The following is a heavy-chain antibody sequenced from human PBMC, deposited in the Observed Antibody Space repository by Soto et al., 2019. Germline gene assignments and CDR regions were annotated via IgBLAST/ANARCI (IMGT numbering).Heavy chain of an antibody. CDR1: GYDFTSYG. CDR3: ARGRSVASIHAAFEI. J-gene: IGHJ3*02. Sequence: QGQLLQSGDEVKKPGASVRVSCRASGYDFTSYGISWVRQAPGQGLEWVSWISAYNGKRDTAQKFQGRVTMTLDTSTDTAHMELGDLTSADTAVYYCARGRSVASIHAAFEIWGQGTMVAVSS. CDR2: ISAYNGKR. V-gene: IGHV1-18*01. D-gene: IGHD2-15*01.